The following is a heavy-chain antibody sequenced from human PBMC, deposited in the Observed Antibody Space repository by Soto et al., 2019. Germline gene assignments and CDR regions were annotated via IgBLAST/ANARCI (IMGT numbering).Heavy chain of an antibody. CDR1: GYTLTELS. Sequence: ASVKVSCKVSGYTLTELSMHWVRQAPGKGLEWMGGFDPEDGETIYAQKFQGRVTMTEDTSTDTAYMELSSLRSEDTAVYYCARDRINIVVVPAAITGRFDPWGQGTLVTVSS. CDR2: FDPEDGET. D-gene: IGHD2-2*01. J-gene: IGHJ5*02. CDR3: ARDRINIVVVPAAITGRFDP. V-gene: IGHV1-24*01.